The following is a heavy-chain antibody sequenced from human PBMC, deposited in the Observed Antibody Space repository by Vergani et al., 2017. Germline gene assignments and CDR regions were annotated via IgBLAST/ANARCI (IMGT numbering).Heavy chain of an antibody. Sequence: QVQLVQSGAEVKKPGSSVKVSCKASGGTFSSYAISWVRQAPGQGLEWMGGINPNSGGTNYAQKFQGRVTMTRDTSISTAYMELSRLRSDDTSVYYCARATVTSSTNDYWGQGTLVTVSS. CDR1: GGTFSSYA. V-gene: IGHV1-2*02. CDR3: ARATVTSSTNDY. J-gene: IGHJ4*02. CDR2: INPNSGGT. D-gene: IGHD4-11*01.